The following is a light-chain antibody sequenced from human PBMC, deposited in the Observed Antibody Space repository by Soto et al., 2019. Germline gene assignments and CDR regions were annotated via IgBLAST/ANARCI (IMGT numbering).Light chain of an antibody. V-gene: IGKV3-20*01. J-gene: IGKJ4*01. CDR2: GAS. CDR3: QQYGSSALT. Sequence: EIVLTQSPGTLSLSPGERATLSCRASQSVSRIYLAWYQQKPGQAPRLLIYGASSRTTGIPDRFSGSGSGTDFTLTSSRLEPEYFAVYYCQQYGSSALTFGGGTKVEIK. CDR1: QSVSRIY.